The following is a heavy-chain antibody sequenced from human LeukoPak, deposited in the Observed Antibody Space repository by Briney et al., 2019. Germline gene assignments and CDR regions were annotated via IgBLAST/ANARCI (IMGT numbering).Heavy chain of an antibody. J-gene: IGHJ6*04. V-gene: IGHV3-7*01. Sequence: PGGSLRLSCAASGFTFTTYWMSWARQLPGKGLEWVANINQDGTEKYYVDSVKGRFTISRDNAKNSLYLQMNSLRAEDTAVYYCAELGITMIGGVWGKGTTVTISS. CDR1: GFTFTTYW. D-gene: IGHD3-10*02. CDR3: AELGITMIGGV. CDR2: INQDGTEK.